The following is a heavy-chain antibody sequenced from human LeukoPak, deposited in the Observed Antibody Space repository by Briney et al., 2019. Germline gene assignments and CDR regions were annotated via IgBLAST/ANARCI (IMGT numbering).Heavy chain of an antibody. Sequence: GGSLRLSCAASGFNFSINAMHWVRQAPGKGLEWVAVIWFDGSNKFYADSVKGRFTISRDNSKNTLYLQMNSLRDEDTAVYYCAKGLYFFAYWGQGALVTVSS. CDR2: IWFDGSNK. CDR1: GFNFSINA. CDR3: AKGLYFFAY. V-gene: IGHV3-33*06. J-gene: IGHJ4*02.